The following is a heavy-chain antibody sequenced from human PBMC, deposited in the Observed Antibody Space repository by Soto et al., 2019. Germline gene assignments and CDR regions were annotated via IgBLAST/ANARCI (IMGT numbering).Heavy chain of an antibody. V-gene: IGHV3-66*01. CDR3: AGDGCSSTTCYAD. D-gene: IGHD2-2*01. Sequence: HPGGSLRLSCVASGFTFDNNYMGWVRQAPGKGLEWVSLIYSGGSTYYADSVKGRFTISRDNSKNTLYLQMNSLRAEDTAVCYCAGDGCSSTTCYADWGQGTLVTVSS. CDR2: IYSGGST. CDR1: GFTFDNNY. J-gene: IGHJ4*02.